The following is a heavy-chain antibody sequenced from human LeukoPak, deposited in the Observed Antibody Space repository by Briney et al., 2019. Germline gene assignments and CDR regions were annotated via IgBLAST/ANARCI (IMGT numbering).Heavy chain of an antibody. CDR1: GFTFSSYG. J-gene: IGHJ4*02. CDR2: ISYDGGNK. CDR3: AKRRVGPYFYDFDC. Sequence: GRSLRLSCAASGFTFSSYGMHWVRQAPGKGLEWVAVISYDGGNKYYADSVKGRFTISRDNSKNTLYLQMNSLRAEDTAGYYCAKRRVGPYFYDFDCWGQGTLVTVSS. V-gene: IGHV3-30*18. D-gene: IGHD1-26*01.